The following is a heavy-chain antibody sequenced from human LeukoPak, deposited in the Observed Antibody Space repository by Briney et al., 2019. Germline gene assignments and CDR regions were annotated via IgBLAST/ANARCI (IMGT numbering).Heavy chain of an antibody. CDR2: IYHSGRT. CDR3: AIDPADRGVHYFDF. CDR1: GYSISSGYY. V-gene: IGHV4-38-2*02. D-gene: IGHD3-10*01. Sequence: SETLSLTCAVSGYSISSGYYWGWIRQPPGKGLEWIGSIYHSGRTYHNPSFKSRVTISVDTSKSQFSLKLSSVTAADTAVYYCAIDPADRGVHYFDFWGQGALVTVSA. J-gene: IGHJ4*02.